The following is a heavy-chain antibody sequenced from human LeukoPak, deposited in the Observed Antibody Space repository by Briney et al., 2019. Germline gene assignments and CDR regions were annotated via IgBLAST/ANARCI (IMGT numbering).Heavy chain of an antibody. Sequence: PSETLSLTCTVSGGSISSYYWSWIRQPPGKGLEWIGNIYYSGSTNYNPSLKSRVTISVDTSKNQFSLKLSSVTAADTAVYYCAREYYDSSGYYGTSDAFDIWGQGTMVTVSS. V-gene: IGHV4-59*01. CDR1: GGSISSYY. CDR3: AREYYDSSGYYGTSDAFDI. CDR2: IYYSGST. D-gene: IGHD3-22*01. J-gene: IGHJ3*02.